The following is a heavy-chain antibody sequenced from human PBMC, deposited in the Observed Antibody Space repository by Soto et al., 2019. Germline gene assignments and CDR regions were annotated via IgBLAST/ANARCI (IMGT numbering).Heavy chain of an antibody. V-gene: IGHV1-46*01. CDR3: ARDKPFSAGY. CDR2: INPSGGGT. D-gene: IGHD3-3*02. Sequence: QVQLVQSGTEVKKPGASVKLSCKASGYTFLDFYIHWVRQAPGQGLEWMGFINPSGGGTTYAQQFPGRITITRDTSTSTVYMKLISLRSEDTAIYYCARDKPFSAGYWGQGTLVT. CDR1: GYTFLDFY. J-gene: IGHJ4*02.